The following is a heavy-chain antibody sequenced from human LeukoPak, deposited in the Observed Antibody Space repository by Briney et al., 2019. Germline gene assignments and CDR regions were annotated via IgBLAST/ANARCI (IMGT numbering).Heavy chain of an antibody. CDR2: IDTGGST. CDR3: ARDLGGTSYYMDV. Sequence: PSETLSLTCTVSGGSISDFYWSWVRQPAGKGLEWIGRIDTGGSTYYNASLESRVIMSLDTSKNQFSLKLSSVTVADTAVYYCARDLGGTSYYMDVWGRGTTVTVSS. J-gene: IGHJ6*03. V-gene: IGHV4-4*07. CDR1: GGSISDFY. D-gene: IGHD3-16*01.